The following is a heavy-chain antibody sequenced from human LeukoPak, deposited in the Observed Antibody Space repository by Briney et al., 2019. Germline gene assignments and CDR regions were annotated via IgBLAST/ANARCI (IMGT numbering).Heavy chain of an antibody. CDR3: AKEMTSVVTVEY. CDR1: GFTLRSFA. D-gene: IGHD4-23*01. V-gene: IGHV3-23*01. CDR2: ISGSGSST. Sequence: GGSLRLSCAASGFTLRSFAMSWVRQAPGKGLEWVSAISGSGSSTYYADSVKGRFTISRDNSQNTLYLQMNSLRAEDTAVYYCAKEMTSVVTVEYWGQGTLVTVSS. J-gene: IGHJ4*02.